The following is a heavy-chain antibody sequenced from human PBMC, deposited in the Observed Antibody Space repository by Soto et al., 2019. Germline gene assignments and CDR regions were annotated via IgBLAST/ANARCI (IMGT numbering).Heavy chain of an antibody. CDR2: FIPMSGTP. CDR3: ASSYGTSWYGDY. V-gene: IGHV1-69*06. J-gene: IGHJ4*02. CDR1: GGDFRNYA. D-gene: IGHD6-13*01. Sequence: QVQLVQSGSEVKRPGSSVKVSCKASGGDFRNYALTWVRQAPGQGLEWMGGFIPMSGTPKYAQKFQGRVTIPADTSTTTAYMDLTSLRYDDTAVYYCASSYGTSWYGDYWGQGTLVTVS.